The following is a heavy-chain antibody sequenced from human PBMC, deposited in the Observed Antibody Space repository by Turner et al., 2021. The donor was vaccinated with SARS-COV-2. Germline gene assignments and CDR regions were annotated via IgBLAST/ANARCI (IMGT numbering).Heavy chain of an antibody. Sequence: QVQLVESGGGVVQPGRSLRLSCAASGFTFSSYGIHWVRQAPGKGLEWVAVISYDGSNKYYADSVKGQFTISRDNSKNTLYLQMNSLRAEDTAVYYCARDGGSFWGDLAWGGYYYYAMDVWGQGTTVTVSS. J-gene: IGHJ6*02. CDR3: ARDGGSFWGDLAWGGYYYYAMDV. V-gene: IGHV3-30*03. D-gene: IGHD3-3*01. CDR1: GFTFSSYG. CDR2: ISYDGSNK.